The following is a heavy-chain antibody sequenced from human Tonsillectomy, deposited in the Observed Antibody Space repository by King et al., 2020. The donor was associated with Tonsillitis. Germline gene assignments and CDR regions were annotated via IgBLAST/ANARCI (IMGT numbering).Heavy chain of an antibody. CDR3: ARGTCGGDCY. CDR1: GFTFSSYS. D-gene: IGHD2-21*02. CDR2: ISSTSSTI. Sequence: VQLVESGGGLVQPGGSLRLSCAASGFTFSSYSMNWVRQAPGKGLEWVSYISSTSSTIYYADSVKGRFTIPRDNAKNSLYLQMNSLRAEDTAVYYCARGTCGGDCYWGQGTLVTVSS. V-gene: IGHV3-48*04. J-gene: IGHJ4*02.